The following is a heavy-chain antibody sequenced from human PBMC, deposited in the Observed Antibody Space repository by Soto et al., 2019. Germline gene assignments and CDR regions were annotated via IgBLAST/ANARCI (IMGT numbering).Heavy chain of an antibody. D-gene: IGHD6-13*01. CDR1: GFTFSNAW. CDR2: ISGSGGST. J-gene: IGHJ5*02. Sequence: GGSLRLSCAASGFTFSNAWMSWVRQAPGKGLEWVSAISGSGGSTYYADSVKGRFTISRDNSKNTLYLQMNSLRAEDTAVYYCAKSPGYSSSWFDPWGQGTLVTVSS. CDR3: AKSPGYSSSWFDP. V-gene: IGHV3-23*01.